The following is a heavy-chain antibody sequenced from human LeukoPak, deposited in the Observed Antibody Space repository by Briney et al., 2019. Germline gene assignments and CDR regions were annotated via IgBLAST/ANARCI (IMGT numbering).Heavy chain of an antibody. CDR1: GGSISSYY. Sequence: SETLSLTCTVSGGSISSYYWSWIRQPPGKGLEWIGYIYTSGSTNYIPSLKSRVPISVDTSNNQFSLKLSSVTAADTAVYYCARGLRYFDWSKTTNAFDIWGQGTMVTVSS. J-gene: IGHJ3*02. D-gene: IGHD3-9*01. V-gene: IGHV4-4*09. CDR2: IYTSGST. CDR3: ARGLRYFDWSKTTNAFDI.